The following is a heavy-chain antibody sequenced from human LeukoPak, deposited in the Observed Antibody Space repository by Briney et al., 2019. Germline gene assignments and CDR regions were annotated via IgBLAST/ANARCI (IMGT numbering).Heavy chain of an antibody. V-gene: IGHV4-39*07. J-gene: IGHJ4*02. Sequence: SETLSLTCTVSGGSISSSSYYWGWIRQPPGKGLEWIGNIYYSGSTYYNPSLKSRVTISVDTSKNQFSLKLSSVTAADTAVYYCARVKAEDYYDSSGYLGYWGQGTLVTVTS. CDR2: IYYSGST. CDR3: ARVKAEDYYDSSGYLGY. CDR1: GGSISSSSYY. D-gene: IGHD3-22*01.